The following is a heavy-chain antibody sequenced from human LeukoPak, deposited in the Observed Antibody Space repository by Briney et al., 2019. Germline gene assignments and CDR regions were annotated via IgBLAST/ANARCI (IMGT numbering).Heavy chain of an antibody. CDR2: INHSGST. V-gene: IGHV4-34*01. J-gene: IGHJ4*02. CDR3: ARLPYYYDSSGYYYFSFDY. Sequence: SETLSLTCAVYGGSFSGYYWSWIRQPPGKGLEWIGEINHSGSTNYNPALKSRVIISVDTSKNQSSLKQSSGTAADTAVYYCARLPYYYDSSGYYYFSFDYWGQGTLVTVSS. D-gene: IGHD3-22*01. CDR1: GGSFSGYY.